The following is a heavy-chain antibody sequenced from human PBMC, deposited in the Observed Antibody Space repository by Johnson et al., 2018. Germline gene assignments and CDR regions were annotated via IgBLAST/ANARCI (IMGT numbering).Heavy chain of an antibody. Sequence: QVQLVQSGGGVVQPGESLRLSCAASGFSFSTYGIHWVRQAPGKGLEWVAVIWYDGFHKYYADSVRGRFPISRDNSKKTLFLQMNSLRIEDTAVYYCATCGSQFSGGYLATPFPYALDVWGQGTTVTVSS. D-gene: IGHD3-22*01. V-gene: IGHV3-33*01. CDR1: GFSFSTYG. CDR2: IWYDGFHK. J-gene: IGHJ6*02. CDR3: ATCGSQFSGGYLATPFPYALDV.